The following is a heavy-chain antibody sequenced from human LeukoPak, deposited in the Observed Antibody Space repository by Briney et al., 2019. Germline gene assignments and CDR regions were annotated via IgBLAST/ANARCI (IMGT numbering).Heavy chain of an antibody. CDR2: INHSGST. D-gene: IGHD6-13*01. V-gene: IGHV4-34*01. CDR1: GGSFSGYY. Sequence: SETLSLTCAVYGGSFSGYYWSWIRQPPGKGLEWIGEINHSGSTNYNPSLKSRFTISVDTSKNQFSLKLSSVTAADTAVYYCARGSIAAAGTGVWFDPWGQGTLVTVSS. J-gene: IGHJ5*02. CDR3: ARGSIAAAGTGVWFDP.